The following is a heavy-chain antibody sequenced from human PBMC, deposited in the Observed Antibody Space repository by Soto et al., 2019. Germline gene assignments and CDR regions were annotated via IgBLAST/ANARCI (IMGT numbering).Heavy chain of an antibody. Sequence: QVHLVQSGAEVKKPGASVKVSGKGSGYGFTTYGIPWVRQDPGQGLEWMAWISAHNGNTNYAQKLQGRVTVTRDTSTSTAYMELRSLRSDDTAVYYCARGRYGDYWGQGALVTVSS. J-gene: IGHJ4*02. V-gene: IGHV1-18*01. CDR3: ARGRYGDY. CDR2: ISAHNGNT. D-gene: IGHD1-1*01. CDR1: GYGFTTYG.